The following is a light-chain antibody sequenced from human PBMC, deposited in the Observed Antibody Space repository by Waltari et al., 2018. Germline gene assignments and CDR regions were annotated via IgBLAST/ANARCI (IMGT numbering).Light chain of an antibody. V-gene: IGLV3-21*04. CDR2: FDH. J-gene: IGLJ2*01. Sequence: SYVLTQPPSVSVAPGQTARIPCGGNNIGAKNVHWYQHKPGQAPMVVIYFDHDRPSGIPERFSGSNSGNTATLTISTVEAEDEADYYCQVWDRDTDHRVFGGGTKLTVL. CDR3: QVWDRDTDHRV. CDR1: NIGAKN.